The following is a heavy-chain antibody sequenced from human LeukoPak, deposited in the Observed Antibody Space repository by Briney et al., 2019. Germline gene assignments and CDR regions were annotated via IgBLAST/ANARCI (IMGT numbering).Heavy chain of an antibody. CDR3: AKLTSGSGSSALFDY. Sequence: GGSLRLSCAASGFTFSSYAMSWVRQAPGKGLEWVSAISGSGGSTYYADSVEGRFTISRGNSRNTLYLQMNSLRAEDTAVYYCAKLTSGSGSSALFDYWGQGTLVTVSS. D-gene: IGHD3-10*01. CDR2: ISGSGGST. J-gene: IGHJ4*02. CDR1: GFTFSSYA. V-gene: IGHV3-23*01.